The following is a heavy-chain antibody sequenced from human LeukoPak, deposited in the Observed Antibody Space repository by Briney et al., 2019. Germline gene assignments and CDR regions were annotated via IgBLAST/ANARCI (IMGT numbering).Heavy chain of an antibody. Sequence: GRFLRLSCAASGFTFSSYGMHWVRQAPGKGLEWVAVIWYDGSNKYYADSVKGRFTISRDNSKNTLYLQMNSLRAEDTAVYYCAKPPYDFWSGPYSGRGYYYYYMDVWGKGTTVTVSS. D-gene: IGHD3-3*01. CDR1: GFTFSSYG. CDR3: AKPPYDFWSGPYSGRGYYYYYMDV. J-gene: IGHJ6*03. CDR2: IWYDGSNK. V-gene: IGHV3-33*06.